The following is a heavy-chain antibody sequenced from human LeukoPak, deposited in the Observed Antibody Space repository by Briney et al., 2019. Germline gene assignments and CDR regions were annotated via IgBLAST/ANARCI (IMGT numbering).Heavy chain of an antibody. V-gene: IGHV3-30*04. CDR1: GFTFSSYA. Sequence: GGSLILSCAASGFTFSSYAMHWVRQAPGKGLEWVAVISYDGSNKYYADSVKGRFTISRDNSKNTLYLQMNSLRAEDTAVYYCARDVGYCSGGSCYSLDYWGQGTLVTVSS. CDR2: ISYDGSNK. J-gene: IGHJ4*02. D-gene: IGHD2-15*01. CDR3: ARDVGYCSGGSCYSLDY.